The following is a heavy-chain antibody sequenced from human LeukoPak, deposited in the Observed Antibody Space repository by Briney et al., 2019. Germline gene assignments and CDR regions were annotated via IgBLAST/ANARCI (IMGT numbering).Heavy chain of an antibody. D-gene: IGHD3-10*01. CDR3: ARIIIDTYPYCMDV. Sequence: ASVKVSCKASGYTFTNYAVRWVRQAPGQGLEWMGWISGYNGNTNYPQKLQGSVTMTTATSTSTAYMELRSLTSDDTAVYYCARIIIDTYPYCMDVWGKGTTVTVSS. J-gene: IGHJ6*03. V-gene: IGHV1-18*01. CDR1: GYTFTNYA. CDR2: ISGYNGNT.